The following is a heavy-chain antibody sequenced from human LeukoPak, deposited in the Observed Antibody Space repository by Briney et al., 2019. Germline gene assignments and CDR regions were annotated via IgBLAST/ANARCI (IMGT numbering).Heavy chain of an antibody. J-gene: IGHJ3*02. CDR3: ARGPYYYDSSGYLPGAFDI. V-gene: IGHV1-3*03. D-gene: IGHD3-22*01. CDR2: INAGNGNT. CDR1: GYTFTSYA. Sequence: WASVKVSCKASGYTFTSYAMHWVRQAPGQRLEWMGWINAGNGNTKYSQEFQGRVTITRDTSASTAYMELSSLRSEDMAVYYCARGPYYYDSSGYLPGAFDIWGQGTMVTVSS.